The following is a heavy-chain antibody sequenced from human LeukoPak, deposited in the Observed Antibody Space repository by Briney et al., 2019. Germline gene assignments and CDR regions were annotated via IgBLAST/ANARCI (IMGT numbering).Heavy chain of an antibody. J-gene: IGHJ5*02. CDR1: GGSFNGYY. CDR3: ARGYSSGFNWFDP. V-gene: IGHV4-34*01. Sequence: SETLSLTCAVYGGSFNGYYWSWIRQPPGKGLEWIGEINHSGSTNYNPSLKSRVTISVDTSKNQFSLKLSSVTAADTAVYSCARGYSSGFNWFDPWGQGALVTVSS. CDR2: INHSGST. D-gene: IGHD6-19*01.